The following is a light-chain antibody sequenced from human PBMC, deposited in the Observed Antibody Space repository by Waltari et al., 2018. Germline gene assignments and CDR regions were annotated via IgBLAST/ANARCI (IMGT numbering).Light chain of an antibody. CDR2: EFY. J-gene: IGLJ2*01. V-gene: IGLV2-11*01. CDR1: SSDVGGYNY. CDR3: CSYAGSYTLI. Sequence: QSALTQPRSVSGSPGQSVTISCTGTSSDVGGYNYVTWYQHHPGKARKLMLYEFYKRPSGGPDRFSGSKSGNTASLTISGLQVEDEADYYCCSYAGSYTLIFGGGTKLTVL.